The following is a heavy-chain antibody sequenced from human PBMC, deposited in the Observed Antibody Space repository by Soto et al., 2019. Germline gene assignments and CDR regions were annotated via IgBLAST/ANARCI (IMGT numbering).Heavy chain of an antibody. CDR1: GYTLTELS. D-gene: IGHD6-19*01. V-gene: IGHV1-24*01. CDR2: FDPEDGET. J-gene: IGHJ6*02. Sequence: ASVKVSCKVSGYTLTELSMHWVRQAPGKGLEWMGGFDPEDGETIYAQKFKGRVTMTEDTSTDTAYMELSSLRSEDTAVYYCATDTAVAGMALLYYGMDVWGQGTTVTVSS. CDR3: ATDTAVAGMALLYYGMDV.